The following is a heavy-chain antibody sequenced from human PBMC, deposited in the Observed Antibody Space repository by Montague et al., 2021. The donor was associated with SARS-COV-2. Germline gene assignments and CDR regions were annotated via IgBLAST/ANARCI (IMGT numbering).Heavy chain of an antibody. V-gene: IGHV3-53*01. J-gene: IGHJ6*02. CDR3: ARDLDYYGMDV. CDR1: GFTVSSNY. CDR2: IYSGGST. Sequence: SLRLSCAASGFTVSSNYMSWVRQAPGKGLEWVSVIYSGGSTYYADSVKGRFTISSDNSKNTLYLQMNSLRAEDTAVYYCARDLDYYGMDVWGQGTTVTVSS.